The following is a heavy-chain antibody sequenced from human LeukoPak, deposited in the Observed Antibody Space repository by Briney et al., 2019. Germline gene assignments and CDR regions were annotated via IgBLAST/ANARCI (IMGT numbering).Heavy chain of an antibody. D-gene: IGHD6-19*01. J-gene: IGHJ6*03. CDR3: ARKKVAGRYFFYYHHMDV. V-gene: IGHV4-34*01. CDR1: GGSFSGYY. Sequence: SETLSLTCAVYGGSFSGYYWSWIRQPPGKGLEWIGEINHSGSTNYNPSLKSRVAISVDTSKNQFSLKLSSVTAADTAVYYCARKKVAGRYFFYYHHMDVRGKGNTV. CDR2: INHSGST.